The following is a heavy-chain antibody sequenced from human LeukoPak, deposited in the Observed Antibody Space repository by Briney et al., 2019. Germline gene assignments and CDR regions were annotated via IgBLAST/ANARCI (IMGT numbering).Heavy chain of an antibody. J-gene: IGHJ4*02. CDR1: GFTFSSYA. CDR2: ISYDGSNK. CDR3: AREGMATMGYFDY. D-gene: IGHD5-24*01. Sequence: GGSLRLACAASGFTFSSYAMHWVRQAPGKGLEWVAVISYDGSNKYYADSVKGRFTISRDNSKNTLYLQMNSLRAEDTAVYYCAREGMATMGYFDYWGQGTLVTVSS. V-gene: IGHV3-30-3*01.